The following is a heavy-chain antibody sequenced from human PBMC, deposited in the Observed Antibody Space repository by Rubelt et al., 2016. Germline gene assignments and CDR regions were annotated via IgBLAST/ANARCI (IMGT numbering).Heavy chain of an antibody. Sequence: QVQLVQSGAEVKKPGSSVKVSCKASGGTFSSYAISWVRQAPGQGLEWMGGIIPVFGTANYAQKFQGRITRPADESTSTAYMGLSSLRSEYAAVYYCATTIAIRPYYFDYWGQGTLVTVSS. D-gene: IGHD6-6*01. CDR3: ATTIAIRPYYFDY. CDR2: IIPVFGTA. V-gene: IGHV1-69*01. J-gene: IGHJ4*02. CDR1: GGTFSSYA.